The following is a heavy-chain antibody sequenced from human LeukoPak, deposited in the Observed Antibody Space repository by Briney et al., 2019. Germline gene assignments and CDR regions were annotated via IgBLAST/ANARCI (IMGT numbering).Heavy chain of an antibody. CDR2: ISSSSSYI. CDR3: ARVRDTYSSGWSGFDP. CDR1: GFTFSDYY. Sequence: GGSLRLSCAASGFTFSDYYMNWVRQAPGKGLEWVSSISSSSSYIYYADSVKGRFTISRDNAKNSLYLQMNSLRAEDTAVYYCARVRDTYSSGWSGFDPWGQGTLVTVSS. V-gene: IGHV3-21*04. J-gene: IGHJ5*02. D-gene: IGHD6-19*01.